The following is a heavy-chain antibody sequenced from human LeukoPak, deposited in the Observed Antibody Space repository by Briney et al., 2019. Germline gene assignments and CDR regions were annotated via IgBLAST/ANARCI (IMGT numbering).Heavy chain of an antibody. J-gene: IGHJ6*02. Sequence: KPSETLSLTCAVYGGSFSGYYWGWIRQPPGKGLEWIGEINHSGSTNYNPSLKSRVTISVDTSKNQFSLKLSSVTAADTAVYYCARADGSSLWYYYYGMDVWGQGTTVTVSS. V-gene: IGHV4-34*01. CDR2: INHSGST. CDR3: ARADGSSLWYYYYGMDV. CDR1: GGSFSGYY. D-gene: IGHD6-13*01.